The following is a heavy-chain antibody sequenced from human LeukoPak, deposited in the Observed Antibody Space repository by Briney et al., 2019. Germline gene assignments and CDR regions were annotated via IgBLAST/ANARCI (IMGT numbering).Heavy chain of an antibody. Sequence: ASVKVSCKASGYTFTGYYMHWVRQAPGQGLEWMRWINPNSGGTNYAQKFQGWVTMTRDTSISTAYMELSRLRSDDTAVYYCARVRVLGRVTNWFDPWGQGTLVTVSS. J-gene: IGHJ5*02. CDR2: INPNSGGT. V-gene: IGHV1-2*04. CDR3: ARVRVLGRVTNWFDP. CDR1: GYTFTGYY. D-gene: IGHD3-10*01.